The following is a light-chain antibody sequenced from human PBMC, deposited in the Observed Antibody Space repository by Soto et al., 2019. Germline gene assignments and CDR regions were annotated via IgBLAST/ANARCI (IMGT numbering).Light chain of an antibody. CDR3: NSYSSSSTHVV. Sequence: QSALTQPASVSGSPGQSITISCTGTSSDVGSYNSVSWYQQHPGKAPRLMIYDVSNRPSGVSNRFSGSKSGNTASLTISGLQAEDEGDYYCNSYSSSSTHVVFGGGTKLTVL. CDR2: DVS. J-gene: IGLJ2*01. V-gene: IGLV2-14*01. CDR1: SSDVGSYNS.